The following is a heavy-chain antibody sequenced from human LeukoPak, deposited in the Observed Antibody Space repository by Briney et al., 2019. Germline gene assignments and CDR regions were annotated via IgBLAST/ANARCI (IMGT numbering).Heavy chain of an antibody. Sequence: GGSLRLSCAASGFTFSSYSMNWVRRAPGKGLEWVSSISSSSSYIYYADSVKGRFTISRDNAKNSLYLQMNSLRAEDTAVYYCARVLDYGDYVGLVVDYWGQGTLVTVSS. CDR1: GFTFSSYS. D-gene: IGHD4-17*01. CDR3: ARVLDYGDYVGLVVDY. J-gene: IGHJ4*02. CDR2: ISSSSSYI. V-gene: IGHV3-21*01.